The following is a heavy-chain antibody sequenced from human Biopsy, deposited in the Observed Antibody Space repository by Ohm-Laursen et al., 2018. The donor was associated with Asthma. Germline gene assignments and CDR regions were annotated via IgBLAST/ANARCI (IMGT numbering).Heavy chain of an antibody. D-gene: IGHD4-23*01. CDR2: ISYDGGNK. CDR3: ARTHERWTSIQDDALDI. Sequence: SLRLSCAASGFTFSIYDIHWVRQAPGKGLEWVVVISYDGGNKFYGDSVKGRFTLSRDNSRNTLYLQMNSLRVEDTAIYYCARTHERWTSIQDDALDIWGQGTMVSVSS. CDR1: GFTFSIYD. J-gene: IGHJ3*02. V-gene: IGHV3-30*03.